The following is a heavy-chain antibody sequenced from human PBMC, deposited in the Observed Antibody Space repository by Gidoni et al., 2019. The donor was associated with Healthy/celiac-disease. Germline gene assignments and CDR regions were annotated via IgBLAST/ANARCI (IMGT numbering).Heavy chain of an antibody. V-gene: IGHV3-15*01. CDR3: TTDPRYDILTGYYNGGSDY. CDR1: GFTFSTAW. D-gene: IGHD3-9*01. CDR2: IKSKTDGGTT. J-gene: IGHJ4*02. Sequence: EVQLVESGGGLVKPGGSLRLSCAASGFTFSTAWMSWVRLAPGNGLEWVGRIKSKTDGGTTDYAAPVKGRFTISRDDSKNTLYLQMNSLKTEDTAVYYCTTDPRYDILTGYYNGGSDYWGQGTLVTVSS.